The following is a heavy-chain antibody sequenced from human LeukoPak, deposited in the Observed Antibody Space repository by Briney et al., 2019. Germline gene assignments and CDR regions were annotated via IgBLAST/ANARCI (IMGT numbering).Heavy chain of an antibody. CDR3: ARGDDFWRITCLDY. J-gene: IGHJ4*02. D-gene: IGHD3-3*01. Sequence: GRSLRLSCAASGFTFSSYAMHWVRQAPGKGLEWVAVISYDGSNKYYADFVKGRFTISGDNSKNTLYLQMNSLRAEDTAVYYCARGDDFWRITCLDYWGQGTLVTVSS. CDR2: ISYDGSNK. V-gene: IGHV3-30*04. CDR1: GFTFSSYA.